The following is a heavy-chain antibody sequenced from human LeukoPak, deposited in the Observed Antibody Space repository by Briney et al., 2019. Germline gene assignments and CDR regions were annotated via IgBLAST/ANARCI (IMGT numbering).Heavy chain of an antibody. V-gene: IGHV4-30-2*06. D-gene: IGHD1-1*01. CDR1: GGSIIGDGYY. CDR3: ATPRPGYRGLFDY. Sequence: PSETLSLTCAFSGGSIIGDGYYWSWIRKSPGKGLEWIGIVHHSGSPYYNPSLRSRLTISVDRAKNQFSLKLSSVTAADTAVYYCATPRPGYRGLFDYWGQGTLVTVSS. J-gene: IGHJ4*02. CDR2: VHHSGSP.